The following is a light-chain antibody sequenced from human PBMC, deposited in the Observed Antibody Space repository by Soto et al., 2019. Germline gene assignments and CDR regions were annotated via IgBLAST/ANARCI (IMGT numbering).Light chain of an antibody. V-gene: IGKV1-9*01. CDR2: TAS. Sequence: DIQLTQSPSFLSASVGDRVTITCRASQGINRHLAWYQQKPGKAPNLLIYTASTLQSGVPPRFSGSGSGTEFTLTISSLQPEDFATYYCQQSYSSPPTFGQGTKVDIK. CDR1: QGINRH. J-gene: IGKJ1*01. CDR3: QQSYSSPPT.